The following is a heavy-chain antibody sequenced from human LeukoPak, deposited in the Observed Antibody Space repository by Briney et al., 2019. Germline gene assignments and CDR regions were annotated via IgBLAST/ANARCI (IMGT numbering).Heavy chain of an antibody. D-gene: IGHD1-1*01. CDR1: GCSFTSFC. V-gene: IGHV7-4-1*02. CDR3: ARDADTTLLTQYYFDS. Sequence: ASVKVSCKASGCSFTSFCINWVRQAPGQGLEWMGWINTNTGNPTYAQGFTGRFVFSLDTSVTTAYLQISSLRADDTAVYYCARDADTTLLTQYYFDSWGQGTLVSVSS. J-gene: IGHJ4*02. CDR2: INTNTGNP.